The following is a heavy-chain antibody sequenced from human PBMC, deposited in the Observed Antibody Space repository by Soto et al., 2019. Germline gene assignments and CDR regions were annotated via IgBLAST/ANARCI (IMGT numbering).Heavy chain of an antibody. J-gene: IGHJ6*03. CDR2: IYYSGST. V-gene: IGHV4-59*08. CDR3: ARRAKVATITKPYYYYYMDV. CDR1: GGSISSYY. D-gene: IGHD5-12*01. Sequence: SETLSLTCTFSGGSISSYYWSWIRQPPGKGLEWIGYIYYSGSTNYNPSLKSRVTISVDTSKNQFSLKLSSVTAADTAVYYCARRAKVATITKPYYYYYMDVWGKGTTVTVSS.